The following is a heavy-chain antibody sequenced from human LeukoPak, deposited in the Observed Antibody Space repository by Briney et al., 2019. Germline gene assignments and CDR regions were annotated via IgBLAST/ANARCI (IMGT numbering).Heavy chain of an antibody. Sequence: SETLSLTCTVSGGSISSYYWSWIRQPPGKGLEWIGYIYYSGRTNYNPSLKSRVTISVDTSKNQFSLKLTSVTAADTAVYYCARGAYIYGHPPSLDSWGRGTLVTVSS. V-gene: IGHV4-59*01. D-gene: IGHD5-18*01. CDR1: GGSISSYY. CDR3: ARGAYIYGHPPSLDS. J-gene: IGHJ5*01. CDR2: IYYSGRT.